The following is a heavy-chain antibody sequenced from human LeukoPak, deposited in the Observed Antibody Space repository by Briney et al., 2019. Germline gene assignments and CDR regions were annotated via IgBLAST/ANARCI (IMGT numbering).Heavy chain of an antibody. J-gene: IGHJ6*03. CDR1: GFTLSSYA. Sequence: GRSLRLSCAASGFTLSSYAMHWVRQAPGKGLEWVAVISYDGSNKYYADSVKGRFTISRDNSKNTLYLQMNSLRAEDTAVYYCARGFTYYYYYMDVWGKGTTVTVSS. V-gene: IGHV3-30*04. CDR3: ARGFTYYYYYMDV. CDR2: ISYDGSNK.